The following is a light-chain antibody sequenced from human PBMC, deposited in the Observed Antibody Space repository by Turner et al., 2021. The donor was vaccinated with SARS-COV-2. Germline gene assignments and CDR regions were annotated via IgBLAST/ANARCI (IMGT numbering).Light chain of an antibody. CDR3: QQFGSGLI. V-gene: IGKV3-20*01. Sequence: DIVLTQSPGTLSLSPGERATLSCRASQSVSSTYLAWYQQKPGQAPRLLVYGASTRATGIPDRFSGSGSGTDFTLTVSRLEPEDFAVYYCQQFGSGLIFGGGTKVEIK. J-gene: IGKJ4*01. CDR1: QSVSSTY. CDR2: GAS.